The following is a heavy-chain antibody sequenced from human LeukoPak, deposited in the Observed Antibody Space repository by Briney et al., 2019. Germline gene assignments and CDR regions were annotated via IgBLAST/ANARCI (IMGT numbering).Heavy chain of an antibody. J-gene: IGHJ4*02. Sequence: KPSETLSLTCAVYGGSFSGYYWSWIRQPPGKGLEWIGEINHSGSTNYNPSLKSRVTISVDTSKNQFSLKLSSVTAADTAVYYCARGPVAARPSYWGQGTLVTVSS. D-gene: IGHD6-6*01. V-gene: IGHV4-34*01. CDR2: INHSGST. CDR3: ARGPVAARPSY. CDR1: GGSFSGYY.